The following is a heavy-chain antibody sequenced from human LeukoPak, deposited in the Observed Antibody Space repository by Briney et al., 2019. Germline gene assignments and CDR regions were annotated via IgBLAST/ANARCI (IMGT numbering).Heavy chain of an antibody. CDR3: AKSYCSGDSCHPTVVQH. CDR1: GASVSGGAYY. J-gene: IGHJ1*01. V-gene: IGHV4-31*03. D-gene: IGHD2-15*01. Sequence: SETLSLTCTVSGASVSGGAYYWNWIRQHPGKGLEWIGYIYYIGSSDYNPSLKSRVSISADTSKNQISLRLSSVTAADTAVYYCAKSYCSGDSCHPTVVQHWGQGTLVIVSS. CDR2: IYYIGSS.